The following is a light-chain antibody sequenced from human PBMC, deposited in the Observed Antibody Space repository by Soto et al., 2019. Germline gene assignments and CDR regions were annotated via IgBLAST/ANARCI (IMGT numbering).Light chain of an antibody. Sequence: SVLTQPASVSGSPGQSITISCTGTSSDVGSYHLVSWYQQYPGTAPKLMIYEDSKRRSGVSNRFSGSKSGNTASLTISGLQTEDEADYYCCSYAGSSTYVFGTGTKVTV. V-gene: IGLV2-23*01. CDR1: SSDVGSYHL. CDR3: CSYAGSSTYV. J-gene: IGLJ1*01. CDR2: EDS.